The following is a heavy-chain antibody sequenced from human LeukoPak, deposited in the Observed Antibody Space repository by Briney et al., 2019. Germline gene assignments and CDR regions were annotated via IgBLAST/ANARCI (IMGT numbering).Heavy chain of an antibody. J-gene: IGHJ4*02. V-gene: IGHV5-51*01. CDR3: ARQRDSGFDFDS. Sequence: GESLKISCMGSGYGFTNYWIGWMRQVPGSGLEWMGVIYPSDSDTRYSPSFQGQVTISADKSIDTAYLQWSSLKASDTAMYYCARQRDSGFDFDSWGQGTLVTVSS. CDR1: GYGFTNYW. D-gene: IGHD5-12*01. CDR2: IYPSDSDT.